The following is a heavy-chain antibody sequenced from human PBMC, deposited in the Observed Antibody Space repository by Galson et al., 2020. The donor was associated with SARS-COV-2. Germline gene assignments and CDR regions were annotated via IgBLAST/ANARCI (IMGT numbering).Heavy chain of an antibody. CDR1: GDSISSHNW. CDR3: ARIGPTAGAFYAFDI. J-gene: IGHJ3*02. V-gene: IGHV4-4*02. CDR2: IHHSGST. D-gene: IGHD6-13*01. Sequence: SETLSLTCAVSGDSISSHNWWSWVRQYPGKGLEWIGEIHHSGSTNYNPSLKSRVTISVDKSQNQFSLNLRSMTAADTAVYFCARIGPTAGAFYAFDIWGQGTMVTVSA.